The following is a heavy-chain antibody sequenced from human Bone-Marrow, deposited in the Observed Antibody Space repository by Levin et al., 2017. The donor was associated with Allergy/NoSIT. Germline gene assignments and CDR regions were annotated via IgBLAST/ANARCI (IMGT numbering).Heavy chain of an antibody. CDR1: GFTFSNYA. CDR2: ISGSGANI. D-gene: IGHD3-22*01. CDR3: ARAPAGKNYDSSGFFNY. V-gene: IGHV3-23*01. Sequence: PGGSLRLSCAASGFTFSNYAMSWVRQTPGKGLEWVSFISGSGANIFYADSVKGRFTISRDNSTNTLYLQINSLRADDTAVYFCARAPAGKNYDSSGFFNYWGQGTLVTVSS. J-gene: IGHJ4*02.